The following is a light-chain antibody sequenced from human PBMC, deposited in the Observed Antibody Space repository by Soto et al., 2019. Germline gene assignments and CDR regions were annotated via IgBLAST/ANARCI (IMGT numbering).Light chain of an antibody. CDR1: SSNIGRNS. V-gene: IGLV1-44*01. CDR2: NTN. Sequence: QSVLTQAPSASETPGQRVTISCSGRSSNIGRNSISWYQQFPGTAPKLLIYNTNQRPAGVPDRFSGSKSGTSASLAIGGLQSDDEADYYCAAWDDSLNGYVFGTGTKLTVL. CDR3: AAWDDSLNGYV. J-gene: IGLJ1*01.